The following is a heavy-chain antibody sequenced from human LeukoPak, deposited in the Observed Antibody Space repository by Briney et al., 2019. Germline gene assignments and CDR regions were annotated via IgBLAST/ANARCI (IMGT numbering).Heavy chain of an antibody. CDR3: ARDGNDRIAAAGTRFSTWFDP. J-gene: IGHJ5*02. D-gene: IGHD6-13*01. CDR2: ISAYNGNT. CDR1: GYTFTSYG. Sequence: GASVKVSCKASGYTFTSYGISWVRQAPGQGLEWMGWISAYNGNTNYAQKFQGRVTITADESTSTAYMELSSLRSEDTAVYYCARDGNDRIAAAGTRFSTWFDPWGQGTLVTVSS. V-gene: IGHV1-18*01.